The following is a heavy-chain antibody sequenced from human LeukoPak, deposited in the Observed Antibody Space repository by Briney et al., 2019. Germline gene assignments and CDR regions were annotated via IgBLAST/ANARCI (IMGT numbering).Heavy chain of an antibody. V-gene: IGHV1-69*05. J-gene: IGHJ4*02. Sequence: SVKVSCKASGGTFSSYAISWVRQAPGQGLEWMGRIIPIFGTANYAQKFQGRVTITTDESTSTAYMELSSLRSEDTAVYYCARVSYYYGSEAPYYFDYWGQGTLVTVSS. CDR1: GGTFSSYA. D-gene: IGHD3-10*01. CDR3: ARVSYYYGSEAPYYFDY. CDR2: IIPIFGTA.